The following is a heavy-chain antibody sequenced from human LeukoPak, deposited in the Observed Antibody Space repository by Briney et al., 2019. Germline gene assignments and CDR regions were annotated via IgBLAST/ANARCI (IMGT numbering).Heavy chain of an antibody. Sequence: GGSLRLSCAASGFTFSDYYMSWIRQAPGKGLEWVSYISSSGSTIYYADSVKGRFTISRDNAKNSLYLQMNSLRAEDTAVYYCASLSSSPNWFDPWGQGTLVTVSS. CDR2: ISSSGSTI. CDR3: ASLSSSPNWFDP. V-gene: IGHV3-11*01. J-gene: IGHJ5*02. D-gene: IGHD6-6*01. CDR1: GFTFSDYY.